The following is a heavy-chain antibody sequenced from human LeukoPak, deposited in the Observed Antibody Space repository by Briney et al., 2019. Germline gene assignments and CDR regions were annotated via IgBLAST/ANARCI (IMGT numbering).Heavy chain of an antibody. D-gene: IGHD4-17*01. Sequence: PGGSLRLSCAASGITFSSYSMNWVRQAPGKGLEWVSSISSSSSYIYYADSVKGRFTISRDNAKNSLYLQMNSLRAEDTAVYYCASAYGDYRYYFDYWGQGTLVTVSS. CDR1: GITFSSYS. V-gene: IGHV3-21*01. J-gene: IGHJ4*02. CDR3: ASAYGDYRYYFDY. CDR2: ISSSSSYI.